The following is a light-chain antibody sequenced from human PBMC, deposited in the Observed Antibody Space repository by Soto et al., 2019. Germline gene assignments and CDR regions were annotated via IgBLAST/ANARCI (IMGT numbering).Light chain of an antibody. CDR2: GAS. J-gene: IGKJ5*01. V-gene: IGKV3-15*01. Sequence: EIVMTQSPATLSVSPGERATLSCRASQSVSSNLAWYQQKPGQAPRLLIYGASTRATGIPARFSGSGSGTEFTLTISSLQSVDFAVYYCQRYNYWPPLTFGQGTRLEIK. CDR3: QRYNYWPPLT. CDR1: QSVSSN.